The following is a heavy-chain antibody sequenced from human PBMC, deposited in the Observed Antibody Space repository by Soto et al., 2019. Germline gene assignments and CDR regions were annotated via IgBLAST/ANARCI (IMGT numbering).Heavy chain of an antibody. Sequence: EVQLVQSGAEVKKPGESLKISCKGSGYRFASYWIAWVRQMPGKGLEWMGIIYPGDSDTIYSPSFQGQVTFSVDKSTSTAYLQWSSLKASDTAMYYCARQGSNGAYYYYGMDVWGQGTPVTVSS. D-gene: IGHD2-8*01. CDR1: GYRFASYW. V-gene: IGHV5-51*01. CDR3: ARQGSNGAYYYYGMDV. J-gene: IGHJ6*02. CDR2: IYPGDSDT.